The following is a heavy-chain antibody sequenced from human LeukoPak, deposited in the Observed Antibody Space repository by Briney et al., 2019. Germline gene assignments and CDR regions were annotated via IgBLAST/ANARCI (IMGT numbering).Heavy chain of an antibody. D-gene: IGHD3-22*01. CDR1: GYTFTGYY. CDR2: INPNSGGT. J-gene: IGHJ6*02. V-gene: IGHV1-2*02. Sequence: ASVKVSCMASGYTFTGYYMHWVRQAPGQGLEWMGWINPNSGGTNYAQKFQGRVTMTRDTSISTAYMELSRLRSDDTAVYYCARTYYYDSSGHLPSWGQGTTVTVSS. CDR3: ARTYYYDSSGHLPS.